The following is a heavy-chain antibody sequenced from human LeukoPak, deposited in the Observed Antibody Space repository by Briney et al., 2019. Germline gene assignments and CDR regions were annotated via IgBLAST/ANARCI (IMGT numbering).Heavy chain of an antibody. CDR1: GYTSTSYG. CDR2: INAYNGNT. Sequence: APVKVSCKASGYTSTSYGINWVRQAPGQGLEWMGWINAYNGNTNYAQKLQGRVTMTTDTSTSTAYMELRSLRSDDTAVYYCARVDYDFWSGYSHNWFDPWGQGTLVTVSS. V-gene: IGHV1-18*01. J-gene: IGHJ5*02. CDR3: ARVDYDFWSGYSHNWFDP. D-gene: IGHD3-3*01.